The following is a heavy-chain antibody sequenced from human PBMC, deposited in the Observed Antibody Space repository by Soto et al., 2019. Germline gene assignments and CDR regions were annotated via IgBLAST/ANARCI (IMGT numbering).Heavy chain of an antibody. J-gene: IGHJ4*02. CDR1: GFTFSSYS. D-gene: IGHD6-19*01. CDR2: ISFDGSYE. CDR3: ARGAGITVASTSFDY. V-gene: IGHV3-30-3*01. Sequence: QVQLVESGGGVVQPGRSLRLSCAASGFTFSSYSIHWVRQAPGKGLEWVAVISFDGSYEYYADSVKGRFTISRDNSKHTLYLQMNSLRAEDTAVYYCARGAGITVASTSFDYWGQGTLVTVSS.